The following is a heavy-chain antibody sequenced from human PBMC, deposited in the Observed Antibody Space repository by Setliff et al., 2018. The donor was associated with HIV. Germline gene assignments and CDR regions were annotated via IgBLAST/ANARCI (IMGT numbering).Heavy chain of an antibody. CDR3: ARVGPGHRDGKIYDTFDI. CDR2: IDPSDSYT. V-gene: IGHV5-10-1*01. Sequence: PGESLKISCMGSGYSFTTYWITWVRQMPGKGLEWMGRIDPSDSYTDYSQSFHGHVTLSVDRSINTAYLQWSSLKASDTAMYYCARVGPGHRDGKIYDTFDIWVQGTLVTVSS. CDR1: GYSFTTYW. J-gene: IGHJ3*02. D-gene: IGHD5-12*01.